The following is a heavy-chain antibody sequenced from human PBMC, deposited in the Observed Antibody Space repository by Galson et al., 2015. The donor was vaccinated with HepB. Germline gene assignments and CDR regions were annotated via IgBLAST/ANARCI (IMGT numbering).Heavy chain of an antibody. J-gene: IGHJ3*02. CDR2: ISYDGSNK. Sequence: SLRLSCAASGFTFSSYGMHWVRQAPGKGLEWVAVISYDGSNKYYADSVKGRFTISRDNSKNTLYLQMNSLRAEDTAVYYCAKDHDYGAFDIWGQGTMVIVSS. D-gene: IGHD4-17*01. CDR3: AKDHDYGAFDI. V-gene: IGHV3-30*18. CDR1: GFTFSSYG.